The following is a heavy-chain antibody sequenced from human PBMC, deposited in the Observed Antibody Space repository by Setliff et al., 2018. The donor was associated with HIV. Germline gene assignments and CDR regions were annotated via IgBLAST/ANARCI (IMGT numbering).Heavy chain of an antibody. CDR2: IGTGGDT. D-gene: IGHD3-3*01. CDR1: GFIFSNHD. J-gene: IGHJ4*02. Sequence: PGGSLRLSCEASGFIFSNHDFHWVRQAAAKGLEWVAAIGTGGDTYYVDSVKGRFTISRENARNSLYLQMNSLRAGDTAVYYCARERLRFLEWLPLDYWGQGTLVTVSS. CDR3: ARERLRFLEWLPLDY. V-gene: IGHV3-13*01.